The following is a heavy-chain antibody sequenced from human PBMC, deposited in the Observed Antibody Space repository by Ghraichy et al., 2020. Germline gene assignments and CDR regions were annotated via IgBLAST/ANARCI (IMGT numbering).Heavy chain of an antibody. V-gene: IGHV4-34*01. D-gene: IGHD6-6*01. J-gene: IGHJ6*02. CDR1: GGSFSGYY. CDR2: INDSVST. Sequence: ETLSLTCAVYGGSFSGYYWTWTRQPPGKGLQWIGEINDSVSTNYNPSLKSRVTISADTSKNQVSLKLSAVTAADTAVYYCARGVEYSSSSYYYFYVLDVWGQGTTVTVSS. CDR3: ARGVEYSSSSYYYFYVLDV.